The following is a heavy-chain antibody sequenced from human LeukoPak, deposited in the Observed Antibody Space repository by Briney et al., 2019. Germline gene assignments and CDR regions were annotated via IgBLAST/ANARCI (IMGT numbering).Heavy chain of an antibody. J-gene: IGHJ4*02. CDR2: IIPIFGTA. Sequence: ASVKASCKASGGTFSSYAISWVRQAPGQGLEWMGGIIPIFGTANYAQKFQGRVTITADESTSTAYMELSSLRSEDTAVYYCARRDYYGSGVDYWGQGTLVTVSS. V-gene: IGHV1-69*01. CDR3: ARRDYYGSGVDY. D-gene: IGHD3-10*01. CDR1: GGTFSSYA.